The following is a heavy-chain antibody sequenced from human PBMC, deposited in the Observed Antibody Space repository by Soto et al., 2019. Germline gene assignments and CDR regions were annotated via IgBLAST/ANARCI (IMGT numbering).Heavy chain of an antibody. J-gene: IGHJ4*02. Sequence: SSETLSLTCAVSGGSISSGDYSWSWTRQPPGTGLEWIGEINHSGSTNYNPSLKSRVTISVDTSKNQFSLKLTSVTAADTAVYYCARDKITGLFDYWGQRTLVTVSS. CDR3: ARDKITGLFDY. CDR2: INHSGST. D-gene: IGHD2-8*02. V-gene: IGHV4-34*01. CDR1: GGSISSGDYS.